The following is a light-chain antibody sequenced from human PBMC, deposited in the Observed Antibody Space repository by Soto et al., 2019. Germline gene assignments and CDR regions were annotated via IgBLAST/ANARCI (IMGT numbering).Light chain of an antibody. V-gene: IGKV3-20*01. J-gene: IGKJ1*01. Sequence: EIVLTQSPGTLSLSPGERATLSCRASQSVSSSYLAWYQQNPGQAPRLLIYGASSRDTGIPDRFSGSGSGTDFSLTINRLGPEDSAVYYCQQYGSSPETFGQGTKVEIK. CDR2: GAS. CDR3: QQYGSSPET. CDR1: QSVSSSY.